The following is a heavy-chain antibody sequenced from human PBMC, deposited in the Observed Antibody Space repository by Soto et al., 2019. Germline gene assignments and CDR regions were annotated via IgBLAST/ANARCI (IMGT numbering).Heavy chain of an antibody. Sequence: SETLSLTCAVYGGSFSGYYWSWIRQPPGKGLEWIGEINHSGSTNYNPSLKSRVTISVDTSKNQFSLKLSSVTAADTAVYYCARVPYYYYYGMDVWGQGTTVTVSS. CDR1: GGSFSGYY. J-gene: IGHJ6*02. CDR3: ARVPYYYYYGMDV. D-gene: IGHD2-2*01. V-gene: IGHV4-34*01. CDR2: INHSGST.